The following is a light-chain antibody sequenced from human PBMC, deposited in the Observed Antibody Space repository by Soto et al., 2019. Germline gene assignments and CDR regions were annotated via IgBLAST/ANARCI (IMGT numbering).Light chain of an antibody. Sequence: QPVLTQSPSASASLGASVKLTCTLSSWHSSYAIAWHQKQPGKAPRYLMDLNNDGSHTKGDGIPDRFSGSSSGADRYLIISSLQSEDEADYYCQTWGTGFQFFGGGTKLTVL. CDR3: QTWGTGFQF. CDR2: LNNDGSH. J-gene: IGLJ2*01. V-gene: IGLV4-69*01. CDR1: SWHSSYA.